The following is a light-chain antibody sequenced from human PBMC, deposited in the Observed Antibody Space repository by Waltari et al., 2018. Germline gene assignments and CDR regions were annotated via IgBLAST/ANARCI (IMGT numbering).Light chain of an antibody. Sequence: DIQMTQSPSSLSASVGDRVTITCRASQSISSYLNWYQQKPGKAPKLLIYAASSLQSGVPSRFSGSGSVTDFTLTISSLQPEDFATYYCQQSYSTSWTFSQGTKVEIK. V-gene: IGKV1-39*01. CDR3: QQSYSTSWT. J-gene: IGKJ1*01. CDR1: QSISSY. CDR2: AAS.